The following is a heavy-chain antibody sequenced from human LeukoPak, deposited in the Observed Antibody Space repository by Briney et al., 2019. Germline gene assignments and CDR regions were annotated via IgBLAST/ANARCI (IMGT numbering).Heavy chain of an antibody. V-gene: IGHV4-34*01. CDR3: ARIPLYFLEPFDY. J-gene: IGHJ4*02. CDR1: GGSVSGYY. Sequence: SETLSLTCAVYGGSVSGYYWSWIRQPPGKGLEWIGEISHRGRTHYNPSLKGRVTMSVDTSKNQFALGVDSVTAADTAVYYCARIPLYFLEPFDYWGQGILVTVSS. CDR2: ISHRGRT. D-gene: IGHD3-3*01.